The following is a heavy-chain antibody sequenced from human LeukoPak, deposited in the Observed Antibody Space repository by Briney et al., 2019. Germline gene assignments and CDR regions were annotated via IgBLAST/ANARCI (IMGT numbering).Heavy chain of an antibody. CDR1: GGTFSSYA. CDR3: ARVPVSRDLHFDY. V-gene: IGHV1-69*05. CDR2: IIPIFGTA. Sequence: GASVKVSCKASGGTFSSYAISWVRQAPGQGLEWMGGIIPIFGTANYAQKFQGRVTITTDESTSTAYMELSSLRSEDTAVYYCARVPVSRDLHFDYWGQGTLVTVSS. D-gene: IGHD3-3*01. J-gene: IGHJ4*02.